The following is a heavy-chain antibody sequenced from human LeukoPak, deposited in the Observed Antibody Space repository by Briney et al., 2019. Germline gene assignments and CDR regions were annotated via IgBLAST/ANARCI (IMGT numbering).Heavy chain of an antibody. V-gene: IGHV4-31*03. Sequence: SETLSLTCTVSGGSISSGGYYWSWIRQHPGKGLEWIGYIYYSGSTYYNPSLKSRVTISVDTSKNQFSLKLSSVTAADTAVYYCARGIEVGYSSSWCLDYWGQGTLVTVSS. D-gene: IGHD6-13*01. J-gene: IGHJ4*02. CDR2: IYYSGST. CDR1: GGSISSGGYY. CDR3: ARGIEVGYSSSWCLDY.